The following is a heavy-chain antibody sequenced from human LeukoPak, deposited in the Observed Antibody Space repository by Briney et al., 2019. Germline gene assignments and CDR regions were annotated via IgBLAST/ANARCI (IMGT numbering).Heavy chain of an antibody. J-gene: IGHJ4*02. CDR2: IIPIFGTA. CDR3: ASEVVVVAARDSLGYYFDY. CDR1: GGTFSSYA. D-gene: IGHD2-15*01. V-gene: IGHV1-69*05. Sequence: SVKVSCKASGGTFSSYAISWVRQAPGQGLEWMGGIIPIFGTANYAQKSQGRVTITTDESTSTAYMELSSLRSEDTAVYYCASEVVVVAARDSLGYYFDYWGQGTLVTVSS.